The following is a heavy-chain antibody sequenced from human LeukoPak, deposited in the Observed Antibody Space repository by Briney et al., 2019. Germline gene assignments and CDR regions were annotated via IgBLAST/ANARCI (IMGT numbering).Heavy chain of an antibody. J-gene: IGHJ5*02. V-gene: IGHV3-30*18. CDR1: GFTFSNYG. D-gene: IGHD3-22*01. CDR2: ILYDGNNK. Sequence: GRSLRLSCAASGFTFSNYGMHWVRQAPGKGLEWVAVILYDGNNKYYTDSVEGRFTISRDNSKNTLYLQMNSLRAEDTAMYYCAKDHYDSGGTYTFDPWGQGTLVTVSS. CDR3: AKDHYDSGGTYTFDP.